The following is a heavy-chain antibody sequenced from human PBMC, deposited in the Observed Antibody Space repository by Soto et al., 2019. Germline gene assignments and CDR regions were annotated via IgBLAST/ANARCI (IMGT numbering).Heavy chain of an antibody. J-gene: IGHJ6*03. V-gene: IGHV1-69*02. Sequence: ASVKVSCKASGGTFSSYTISWVRQAPGQGLEWMGRIIPILGIANYAQKFQGRVRITADKSTSKAYMELSSLRDEDTAVYYSAGQKDIVVVPAPTVDYYYMDVWGKGTTVTVSS. D-gene: IGHD2-2*01. CDR1: GGTFSSYT. CDR3: AGQKDIVVVPAPTVDYYYMDV. CDR2: IIPILGIA.